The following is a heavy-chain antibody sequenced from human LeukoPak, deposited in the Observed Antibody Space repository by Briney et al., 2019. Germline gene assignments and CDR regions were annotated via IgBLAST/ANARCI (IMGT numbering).Heavy chain of an antibody. Sequence: GGSLRLSCAASGVTVNSYFMGWVRQTPGKGLEWVSLISSEGLTYYADSVKGRFTISRDNSRNTLYLQMNSLRAEDTAFYYCARGRGGDWGQGALVTVSS. CDR3: ARGRGGD. J-gene: IGHJ4*02. V-gene: IGHV3-53*01. CDR1: GVTVNSYF. CDR2: ISSEGLT. D-gene: IGHD2-15*01.